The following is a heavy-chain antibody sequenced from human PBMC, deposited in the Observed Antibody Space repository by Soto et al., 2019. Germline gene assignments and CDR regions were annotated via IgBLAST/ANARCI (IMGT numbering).Heavy chain of an antibody. CDR1: GGSISSYY. CDR2: IYYSGST. Sequence: SETLSLTCTVSGGSISSYYWSWIRQPPGKGLEWIGYIYYSGSTNYKPSLKSRVTISVDTSKNQFSLKLSSVTAADTAVYYCARQYGDYSFDYWGQGTLVTVSS. J-gene: IGHJ4*02. V-gene: IGHV4-59*08. CDR3: ARQYGDYSFDY. D-gene: IGHD4-17*01.